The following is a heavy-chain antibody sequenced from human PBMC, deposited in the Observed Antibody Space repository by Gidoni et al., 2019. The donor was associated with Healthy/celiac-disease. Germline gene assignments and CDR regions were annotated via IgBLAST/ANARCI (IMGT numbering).Heavy chain of an antibody. D-gene: IGHD2-2*01. CDR1: GFTFSSYG. V-gene: IGHV3-30*18. CDR2: ISYNGSNK. Sequence: QAQLVESGGGVVQPGRSLRLSCAASGFTFSSYGMHGVRQAPGQGLGWVAYISYNGSNKYDADTVKGRFTISRDKSKNTLYLQMNSLRAEDTAVYYCAKVITVVVPAAISGAFDIWGQGTMVTVSS. J-gene: IGHJ3*02. CDR3: AKVITVVVPAAISGAFDI.